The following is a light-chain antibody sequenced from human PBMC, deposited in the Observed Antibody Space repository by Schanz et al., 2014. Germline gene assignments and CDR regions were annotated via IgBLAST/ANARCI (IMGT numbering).Light chain of an antibody. J-gene: IGKJ2*01. CDR3: QQYYNTPYT. V-gene: IGKV4-1*01. Sequence: DIVMTQSPDSLAVSLGERATINCKSSQSILSRSNNNNYLAWYQQKPGQSPRLLIYWASTRESGVPDRFSGSGSGTDFTLTISSLQAEDVAVYSCQQYYNTPYTFGQGTKLEIK. CDR2: WAS. CDR1: QSILSRSNNNNY.